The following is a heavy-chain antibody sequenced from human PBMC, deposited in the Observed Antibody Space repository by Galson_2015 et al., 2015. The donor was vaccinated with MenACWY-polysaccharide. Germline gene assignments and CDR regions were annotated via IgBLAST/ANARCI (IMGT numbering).Heavy chain of an antibody. CDR3: TKDFDWNDGH. V-gene: IGHV3-74*01. CDR2: INGDGNST. D-gene: IGHD1-1*01. CDR1: GFTFSRYW. Sequence: SLRLSCAASGFTFSRYWMHWIRQAPGKGLVWVSRINGDGNSTSCADSVKGRFTISRDNAKNTLYLQMNSLRAEDTAVYYCTKDFDWNDGHWGQGTLVTVSS. J-gene: IGHJ4*02.